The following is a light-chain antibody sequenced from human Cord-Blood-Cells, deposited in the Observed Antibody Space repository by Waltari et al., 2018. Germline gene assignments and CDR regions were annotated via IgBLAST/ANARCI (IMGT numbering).Light chain of an antibody. CDR2: GVS. Sequence: EIVMTQSPATLSVSPGERATLSCRASQSVSSNLAWYQQKPGQAPRLLIYGVSTRATGIPARFSGSGSGTEFTLTISSLQSEDVAVYYCQQYNNWPRTFGQGTKVEIK. J-gene: IGKJ1*01. CDR3: QQYNNWPRT. CDR1: QSVSSN. V-gene: IGKV3-15*01.